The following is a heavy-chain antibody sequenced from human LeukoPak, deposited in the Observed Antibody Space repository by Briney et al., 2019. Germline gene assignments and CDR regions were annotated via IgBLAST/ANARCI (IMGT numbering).Heavy chain of an antibody. CDR2: VYHTGST. CDR3: ARDVGSGYDYWFDP. CDR1: NGSISTYS. J-gene: IGHJ5*02. D-gene: IGHD5-12*01. V-gene: IGHV4-59*01. Sequence: SETLSLTCTVSNGSISTYSWNWIRQPPGKGLEWIGYVYHTGSTNYTPFLKSRVTISVDTSKNQFSLRLTSVTAADTAVYYCARDVGSGYDYWFDPWGQGTLVTVSS.